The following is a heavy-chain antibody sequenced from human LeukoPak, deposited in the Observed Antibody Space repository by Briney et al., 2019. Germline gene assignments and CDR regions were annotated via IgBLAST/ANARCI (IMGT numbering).Heavy chain of an antibody. V-gene: IGHV4-39*01. D-gene: IGHD6-13*01. Sequence: SETLSLTCAVSGGSISTDNWWHWIRQPPGKGLEWIGSIYYSGSTYYNPSLKSRVTISVDTSKNQFSLKLSSVTAADTAVYYCARHAYSSSWYVIGYWGQGTLVTVSS. CDR2: IYYSGST. CDR1: GGSISTDNW. CDR3: ARHAYSSSWYVIGY. J-gene: IGHJ4*02.